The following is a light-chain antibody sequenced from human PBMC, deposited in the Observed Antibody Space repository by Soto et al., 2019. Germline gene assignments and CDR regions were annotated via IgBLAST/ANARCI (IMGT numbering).Light chain of an antibody. CDR1: QSVTNY. CDR3: QQRSSWPVLT. CDR2: DAS. V-gene: IGKV3-11*01. J-gene: IGKJ4*01. Sequence: EIVLTQSPATLSLSPGDRATLSFRASQSVTNYLARYQQRPGQAPRRLIYDASNRATGIPDRFSGSGARTAVTLTVSSLEPEDFAVYYCQQRSSWPVLTFGGGTRVEIK.